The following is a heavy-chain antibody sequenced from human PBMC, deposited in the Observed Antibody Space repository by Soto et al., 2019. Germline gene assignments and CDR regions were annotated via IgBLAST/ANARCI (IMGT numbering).Heavy chain of an antibody. J-gene: IGHJ4*02. V-gene: IGHV3-23*01. CDR3: ARADVVLMVHSTALDF. D-gene: IGHD2-8*01. CDR1: GFTFGDYT. CDR2: ISGPSSST. Sequence: EVLLLESGGGLFRPGGSLRLSCAASGFTFGDYTMTWVRQAPGKGLEWVSTISGPSSSTYYADSVKGRFTVSRDNSNNTLYLHMNSLRAEDTALYYCARADVVLMVHSTALDFWGQGTLVTVSS.